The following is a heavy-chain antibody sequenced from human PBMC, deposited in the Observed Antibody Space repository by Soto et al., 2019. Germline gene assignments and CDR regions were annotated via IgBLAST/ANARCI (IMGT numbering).Heavy chain of an antibody. CDR1: GGTFSSYT. V-gene: IGHV1-69*13. CDR3: ASRYYDILTGYSASAPYYFDY. J-gene: IGHJ4*02. CDR2: IIPIFGTA. Sequence: VASVKVSCKASGGTFSSYTISWVRQAPGQGLEWMGGIIPIFGTANYAQKFQGRVTITADESTSTAYMELSSLRSEDTAVYYCASRYYDILTGYSASAPYYFDYWGQATLVTVPS. D-gene: IGHD3-9*01.